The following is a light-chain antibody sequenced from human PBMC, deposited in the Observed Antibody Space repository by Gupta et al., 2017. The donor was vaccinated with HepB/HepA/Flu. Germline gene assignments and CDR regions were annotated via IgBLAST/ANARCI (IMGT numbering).Light chain of an antibody. J-gene: IGLJ2*01. Sequence: SYVLTQPPSVSVAPGKTARITCGGNNIGSKSVHWYQQKPGQAPVLVVYDDSDRPSGIPERFSGSNSGNKATLTISRVEVGDEADDYCHVWANSSEHVVFGGGTKLTVL. V-gene: IGLV3-21*03. CDR1: NIGSKS. CDR2: DDS. CDR3: HVWANSSEHVV.